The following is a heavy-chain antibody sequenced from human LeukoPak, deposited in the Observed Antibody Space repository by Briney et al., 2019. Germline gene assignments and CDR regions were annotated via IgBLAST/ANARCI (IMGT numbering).Heavy chain of an antibody. CDR3: ARVRWISGIYFDY. Sequence: PGGSLRLSCAASGFTFSSYWISWVRQAPGKGLEWVANIKEDGSEKYYVDSVEGRFTISRDNAKNSLYLQMNSLRAEDTAVYYCARVRWISGIYFDYWGQRTLVTVSS. J-gene: IGHJ4*02. CDR1: GFTFSSYW. V-gene: IGHV3-7*01. CDR2: IKEDGSEK. D-gene: IGHD3-3*01.